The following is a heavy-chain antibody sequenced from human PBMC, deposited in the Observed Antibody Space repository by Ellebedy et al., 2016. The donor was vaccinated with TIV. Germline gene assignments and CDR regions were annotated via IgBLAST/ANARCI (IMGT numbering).Heavy chain of an antibody. J-gene: IGHJ6*02. CDR3: ARPTQSTYCGGDCSYGMDV. D-gene: IGHD2-21*01. CDR2: ISADNGNT. Sequence: AASVKVSCKASGSTFTNYSIAWVRQAPGQGLEWMGWISADNGNTNYAQRLQGRVTMTTDTSTSTAYMELRGLRSDDTAVYYCARPTQSTYCGGDCSYGMDVWGQGTTVTVSS. CDR1: GSTFTNYS. V-gene: IGHV1-18*04.